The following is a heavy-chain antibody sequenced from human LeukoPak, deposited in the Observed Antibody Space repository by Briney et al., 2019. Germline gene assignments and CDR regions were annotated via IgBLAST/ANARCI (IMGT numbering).Heavy chain of an antibody. J-gene: IGHJ6*02. D-gene: IGHD2-2*01. Sequence: GGSLRLSCAASGFTFSNAWMSWVRQAPGKGLEWVGRIKSKTDGGTTDYAAPVKGRFTISRDDSKNTLYLQMNSLKTEDTAVYYCTTDPAGGYYYHYGMDVWGQGTTVTVSS. V-gene: IGHV3-15*01. CDR2: IKSKTDGGTT. CDR3: TTDPAGGYYYHYGMDV. CDR1: GFTFSNAW.